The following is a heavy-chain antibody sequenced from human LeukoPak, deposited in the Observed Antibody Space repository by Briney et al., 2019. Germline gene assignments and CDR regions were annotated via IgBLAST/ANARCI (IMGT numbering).Heavy chain of an antibody. CDR1: GFTFDDYA. D-gene: IGHD6-19*01. CDR3: AEDKEGIAVAGDAFDI. CDR2: ISWNSGSI. V-gene: IGHV3-9*01. Sequence: PGGSLRLSCAASGFTFDDYAMHWVRQAPGKGLEWVSGISWNSGSIGYADSVKGRFTISRDNAKNSLYLQMNSLRAEDTALYYCAEDKEGIAVAGDAFDIWGQGTMVTVSS. J-gene: IGHJ3*02.